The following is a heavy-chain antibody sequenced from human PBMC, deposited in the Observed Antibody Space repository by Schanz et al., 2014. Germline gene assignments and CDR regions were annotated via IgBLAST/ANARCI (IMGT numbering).Heavy chain of an antibody. V-gene: IGHV4-39*01. CDR1: GGSISSYY. Sequence: QVQLRESGPGLVKPSKTLSLTCTVSGGSISSYYWGWIRQPPGKGLEWIGSIYYSGSTYYNPSLKSRFTISVDTSKTQFSRKRSLVTAADTAVYYCARHSGYYYYYGMDVWGQGTTVTVSS. CDR2: IYYSGST. J-gene: IGHJ6*02. CDR3: ARHSGYYYYYGMDV.